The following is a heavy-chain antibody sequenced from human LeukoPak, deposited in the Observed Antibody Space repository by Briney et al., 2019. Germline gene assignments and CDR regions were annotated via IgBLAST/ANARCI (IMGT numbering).Heavy chain of an antibody. CDR1: GYSISSGYY. V-gene: IGHV4-38-2*02. CDR3: ARDNDY. Sequence: SETLSLTCTVSGYSISSGYYWGWIRQPPGKGLEWIGSIYHSGRTYYNPSLKSRVTISVDTSKNQFSLKLSSVTAADTAVYYCARDNDYWGQGTLVTVSS. J-gene: IGHJ4*02. CDR2: IYHSGRT.